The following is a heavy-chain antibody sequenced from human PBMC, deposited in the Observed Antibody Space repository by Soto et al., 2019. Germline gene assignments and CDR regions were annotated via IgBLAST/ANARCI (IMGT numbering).Heavy chain of an antibody. V-gene: IGHV1-69*02. CDR1: GGPFSSYT. D-gene: IGHD4-17*01. CDR2: IIPILGIA. CDR3: ARGDYGDYGGY. J-gene: IGHJ4*02. Sequence: ASLKVSCKASGGPFSSYTSSWVRQAPGQGLEWMGRIIPILGIANYAQKFQGRVTITADKSTSTAYMELSSLRSEDTAVYYCARGDYGDYGGYWGQGTLVTVSS.